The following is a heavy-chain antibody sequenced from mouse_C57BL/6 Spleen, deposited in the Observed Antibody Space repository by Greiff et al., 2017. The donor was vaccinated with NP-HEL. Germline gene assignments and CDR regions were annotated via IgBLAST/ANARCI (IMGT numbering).Heavy chain of an antibody. CDR2: IYPGGGNT. V-gene: IGHV1-76*01. Sequence: VQLQQSGAELVRPGASVKLSCKASGYTFTDYYINWVKQRPGQGLEWIARIYPGGGNTYYTEKFKGKATLTAEKSSSTAYMQLSSLTSEDSAVYFCARLGRYYFDYWGQGTTLTVSS. D-gene: IGHD4-1*01. J-gene: IGHJ2*01. CDR1: GYTFTDYY. CDR3: ARLGRYYFDY.